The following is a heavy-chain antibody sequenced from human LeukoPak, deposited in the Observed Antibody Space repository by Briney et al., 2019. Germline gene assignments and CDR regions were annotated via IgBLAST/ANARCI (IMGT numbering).Heavy chain of an antibody. CDR3: ARQNGAYGKYYFDS. V-gene: IGHV5-51*01. CDR2: IYPGDSDT. J-gene: IGHJ4*02. CDR1: GYSFTNYW. Sequence: GESLKISCKSSGYSFTNYWIGWVRQMPGKGLEWMGIIYPGDSDTRYSPSVQGQATISADKSISTAYLQWSSLRASDTAMYYCARQNGAYGKYYFDSWGQGTLVTVSS. D-gene: IGHD4-17*01.